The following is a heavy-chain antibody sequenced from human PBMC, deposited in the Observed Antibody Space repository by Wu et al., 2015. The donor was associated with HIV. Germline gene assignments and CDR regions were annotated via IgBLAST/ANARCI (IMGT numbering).Heavy chain of an antibody. Sequence: QVQLVQSGAEVKKPGSSVKISCKTSGGTFDNYAINWVRQATGQGLEWMGWMNPRTGNTGYAQKFQGRVTMTRDTSISTAYMELSRLRSDDTAVYYCGSGGHYYDSSGPLGNWGQGTLVTVSS. J-gene: IGHJ4*02. CDR2: MNPRTGNT. D-gene: IGHD3-22*01. CDR3: GSGGHYYDSSGPLGN. CDR1: GGTFDNYA. V-gene: IGHV1-8*01.